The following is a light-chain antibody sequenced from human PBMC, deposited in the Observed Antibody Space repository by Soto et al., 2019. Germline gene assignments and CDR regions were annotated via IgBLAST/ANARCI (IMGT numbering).Light chain of an antibody. V-gene: IGKV3-20*01. Sequence: EIVLTQSPGTLSLSVGERVTLSCRASQRVSSYLAWYQQTPGQAPRLLIYDTSNRATGTPDRFSGSGSGTHVTLTISRLEPEDLAVYYCQQYGSSPLIFGGVNTVEIQ. CDR3: QQYGSSPLI. J-gene: IGKJ4*01. CDR1: QRVSSY. CDR2: DTS.